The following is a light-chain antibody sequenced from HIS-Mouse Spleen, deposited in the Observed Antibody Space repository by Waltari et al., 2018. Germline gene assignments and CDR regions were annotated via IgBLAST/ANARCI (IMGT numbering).Light chain of an antibody. CDR3: QQYGSSPRT. Sequence: EIVLTQSPGTLSLSPGERATLSCRASQSVSSSYLAWYQQKPGQAPRLLIHGASSRATGIPDRFSGSGSGTDFTLTISRLEPEDFAVYYCQQYGSSPRTFGQGTKLEIK. CDR2: GAS. CDR1: QSVSSSY. J-gene: IGKJ2*01. V-gene: IGKV3-20*01.